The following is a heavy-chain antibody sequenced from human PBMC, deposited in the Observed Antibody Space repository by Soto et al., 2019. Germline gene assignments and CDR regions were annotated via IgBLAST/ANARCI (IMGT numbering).Heavy chain of an antibody. CDR3: AEHTYYYDSSGYLAY. J-gene: IGHJ4*02. D-gene: IGHD3-22*01. CDR2: ISGSGGST. CDR1: GFTFSSYA. Sequence: EVQLLESGGGLVQPGGSLRLSCAASGFTFSSYAMSWVRQAPGKGLEWVSAISGSGGSTYYADSVKGRFTISRDNSKNTLYLQMNSLRAEDTAVYYCAEHTYYYDSSGYLAYWGQGTLVTVSS. V-gene: IGHV3-23*01.